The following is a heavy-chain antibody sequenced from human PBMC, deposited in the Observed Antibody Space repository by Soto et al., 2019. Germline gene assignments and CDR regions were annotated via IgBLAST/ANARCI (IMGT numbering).Heavy chain of an antibody. CDR2: ISGSGDST. V-gene: IGHV3-23*01. CDR3: AKMGLMTTVATHLDL. J-gene: IGHJ2*01. Sequence: VYLLESGGAVVQPGGSLRLSCATSGFPFSNYALSWVRQSPGKGLEWVSSISGSGDSTLHADSVKGRFAISRDSSESTLYLQMNDLRAEDTAVYFCAKMGLMTTVATHLDLWGRGTLVTVSS. D-gene: IGHD4-17*01. CDR1: GFPFSNYA.